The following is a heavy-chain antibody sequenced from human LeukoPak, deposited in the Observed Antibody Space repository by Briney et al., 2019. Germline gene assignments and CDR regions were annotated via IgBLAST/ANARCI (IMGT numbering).Heavy chain of an antibody. CDR3: ARGVGLKEGDI. Sequence: GGSLRLSCAASGFTFSVYSMNWVRQAPGQGLEWVSYIGSSSSTIYYTDSVKGRFTISRDNAKSSLYLQMNNLRAEDTAVYYCARGVGLKEGDIWGQGTMVTVSS. CDR1: GFTFSVYS. J-gene: IGHJ3*02. D-gene: IGHD1-26*01. CDR2: IGSSSSTI. V-gene: IGHV3-48*01.